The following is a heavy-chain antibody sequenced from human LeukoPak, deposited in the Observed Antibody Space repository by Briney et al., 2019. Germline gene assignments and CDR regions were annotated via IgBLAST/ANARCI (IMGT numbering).Heavy chain of an antibody. CDR2: ISSSSSYI. Sequence: GGSLRLSCAASGFTFSSYSMNWVRQAPGKGLEWVSSISSSSSYIYYADSVKGRFTISRDNAKNTLYLQMHSLRAEDTAVYYCARSARHVILPGYYYDYWGQGTLVTVSS. CDR3: ARSARHVILPGYYYDY. CDR1: GFTFSSYS. D-gene: IGHD3-9*01. J-gene: IGHJ4*02. V-gene: IGHV3-21*01.